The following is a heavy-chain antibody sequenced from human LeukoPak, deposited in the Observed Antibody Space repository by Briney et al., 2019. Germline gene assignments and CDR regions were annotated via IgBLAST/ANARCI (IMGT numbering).Heavy chain of an antibody. V-gene: IGHV3-30*03. Sequence: GGSLRLSCTVSGFTFTIYATHWVRQAPGKGLEWVAVTDGSNTFYADSVKGRFNLSRDNSKNTLYLQMNSLRAEDTAVYYCARDRPNSYGPTYGMDVWGQGTTVTVSS. CDR1: GFTFTIYA. CDR3: ARDRPNSYGPTYGMDV. J-gene: IGHJ6*02. CDR2: TDGSNT. D-gene: IGHD5-18*01.